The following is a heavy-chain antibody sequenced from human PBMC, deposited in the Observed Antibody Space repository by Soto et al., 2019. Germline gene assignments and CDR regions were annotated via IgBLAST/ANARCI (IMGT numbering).Heavy chain of an antibody. CDR1: GYTFTSYG. J-gene: IGHJ6*02. CDR3: ARSDSMLRQPYYYYYGMDV. Sequence: ASVKVSCKASGYTFTSYGISWVRQAPGQGLEWMGWISAYNGNTNYAQKLQGRVTMTTDTSTSTAYMELRSLRSDDTAVYYCARSDSMLRQPYYYYYGMDVWGQGTTVTVSS. V-gene: IGHV1-18*01. D-gene: IGHD2-8*01. CDR2: ISAYNGNT.